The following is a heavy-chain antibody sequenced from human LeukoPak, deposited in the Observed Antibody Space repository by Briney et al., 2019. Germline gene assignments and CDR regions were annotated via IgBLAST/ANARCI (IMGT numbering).Heavy chain of an antibody. Sequence: TGGSLRLACAAAGFTFSNYWVHCVRQAPGKGLVWVSRINRDGSTTNYADSVKGRFTVSRDNAKNTLNLQMNSLRAEDTAVYYCARDKKSGESSEIDYWGQGTLVTVSS. CDR3: ARDKKSGESSEIDY. CDR1: GFTFSNYW. V-gene: IGHV3-74*01. CDR2: INRDGSTT. J-gene: IGHJ4*02. D-gene: IGHD3-10*01.